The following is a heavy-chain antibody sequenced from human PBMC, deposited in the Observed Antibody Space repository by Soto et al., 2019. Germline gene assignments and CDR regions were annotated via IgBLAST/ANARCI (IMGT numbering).Heavy chain of an antibody. CDR1: GFPFSTYS. J-gene: IGHJ6*02. CDR2: ISGSSSTI. CDR3: ARDRLPSRYNGLDV. V-gene: IGHV3-48*02. Sequence: GGSLRLSCTASGFPFSTYSMGWVRQAPGKGLEWVSYISGSSSTINYADSVEGRFTVSRDNAKDSLYLQMTSLRDEDTAVYYCARDRLPSRYNGLDVWGQGTTVTVSS. D-gene: IGHD6-6*01.